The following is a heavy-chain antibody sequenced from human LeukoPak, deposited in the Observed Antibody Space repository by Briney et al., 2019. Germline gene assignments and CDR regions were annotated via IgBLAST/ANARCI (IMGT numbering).Heavy chain of an antibody. D-gene: IGHD6-13*01. CDR3: ASNPRGTSWAKFDY. Sequence: SETLSLTCTVSGGSISSSFWSWIRQPPGKGLEWIGYIYYSGSNNYNYNPSLKSRVTISIDTSESQFSLKLNSVTAADTAVYFCASNPRGTSWAKFDYGGKEPRVTVSS. J-gene: IGHJ4*02. CDR2: IYYSGSNNY. CDR1: GGSISSSF. V-gene: IGHV4-59*08.